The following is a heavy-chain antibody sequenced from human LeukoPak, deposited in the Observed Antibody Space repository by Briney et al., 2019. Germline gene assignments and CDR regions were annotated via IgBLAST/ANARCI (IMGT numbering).Heavy chain of an antibody. Sequence: PSETLSLTCTVSGGSITTSTYYWGWIRQPPGKGLEWIGSISYSGSTYYNPSLKSRVTISVDTSKNQFSLRLSSVTAADTAVYYSARLASGSYGPLTPFDYWGQGTLVTVSS. V-gene: IGHV4-39*07. CDR3: ARLASGSYGPLTPFDY. J-gene: IGHJ4*02. CDR2: ISYSGST. CDR1: GGSITTSTYY. D-gene: IGHD1-26*01.